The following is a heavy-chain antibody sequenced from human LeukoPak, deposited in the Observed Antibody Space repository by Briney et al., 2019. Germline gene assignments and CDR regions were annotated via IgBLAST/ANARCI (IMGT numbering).Heavy chain of an antibody. CDR3: AGGDPFNYYMDV. J-gene: IGHJ6*03. V-gene: IGHV1-69*05. CDR2: LIPIFDAT. Sequence: SVKVSCKASGGTFSGYAISWVRQAPGQGLEWMGGLIPIFDATNYTQRFQGRITITTDESTTTAYMELSSLRPEDTAVYFCAGGDPFNYYMDVWGKGTTVTAFS. D-gene: IGHD4-17*01. CDR1: GGTFSGYA.